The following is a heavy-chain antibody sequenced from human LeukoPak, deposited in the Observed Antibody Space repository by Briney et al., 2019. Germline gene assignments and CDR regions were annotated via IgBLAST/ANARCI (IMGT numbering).Heavy chain of an antibody. Sequence: GGSLRLSCAASGFTFSSYAMHWVRQAPGKGLEWVAAICCGGCSKYYADSVKGRFTISRDNSKNTLYLQMNSLRAEDTAVYYCARRSGSYPGYWGQGTLVTVSS. CDR2: ICCGGCSK. D-gene: IGHD1-26*01. CDR3: ARRSGSYPGY. J-gene: IGHJ4*02. CDR1: GFTFSSYA. V-gene: IGHV3-23*01.